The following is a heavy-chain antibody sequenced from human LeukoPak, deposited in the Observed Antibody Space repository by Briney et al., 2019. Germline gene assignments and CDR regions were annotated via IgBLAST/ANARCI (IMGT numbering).Heavy chain of an antibody. V-gene: IGHV4-30-4*08. D-gene: IGHD2-2*01. J-gene: IGHJ3*02. CDR2: IYYSGSS. CDR3: ARGYCSSTSCPHDAFDI. CDR1: GGSISSGDYY. Sequence: PSETLSLTCTVSGGSISSGDYYWSWIRQPPGKGLEWIGYIYYSGSSYYNPSLKSRVTISVDTSKNQFSLKLSSVTAADTAVYYCARGYCSSTSCPHDAFDIWGQGTMVTVSS.